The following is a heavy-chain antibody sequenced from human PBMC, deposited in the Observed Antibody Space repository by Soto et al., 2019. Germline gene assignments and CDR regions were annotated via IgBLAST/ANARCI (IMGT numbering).Heavy chain of an antibody. CDR3: AKDAGYGDGLWLVAD. CDR2: ITGSGGTI. J-gene: IGHJ4*02. Sequence: DVQLLESGGGLVQPGGSLSLSCAASGFSFSKYAMICVSQAPGKGQEWVSGITGSGGTIEYAASVKGRFTISRDNSKNTVYLQMNSLRAEDTAMYYCAKDAGYGDGLWLVADWGQGTLVTVS. V-gene: IGHV3-23*01. CDR1: GFSFSKYA. D-gene: IGHD2-21*02.